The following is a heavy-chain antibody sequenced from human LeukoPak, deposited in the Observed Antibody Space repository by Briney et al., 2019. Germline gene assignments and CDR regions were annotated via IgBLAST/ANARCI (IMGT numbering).Heavy chain of an antibody. D-gene: IGHD7-27*01. CDR2: ISSGSRTI. CDR3: ARESITGDRDFDY. CDR1: GFSFSSYS. Sequence: GGSLRLSCAASGFSFSSYSMNWVRQAPGRGLEWISYISSGSRTIFYADSVKGRFTISRDNAKNSLYLLMSNLRADDTAVYYCARESITGDRDFDYWGQGTLITVSS. J-gene: IGHJ4*02. V-gene: IGHV3-48*01.